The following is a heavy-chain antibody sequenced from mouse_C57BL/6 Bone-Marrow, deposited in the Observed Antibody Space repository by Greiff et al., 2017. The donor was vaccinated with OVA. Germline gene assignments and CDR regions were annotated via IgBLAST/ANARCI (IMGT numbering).Heavy chain of an antibody. J-gene: IGHJ2*01. D-gene: IGHD1-1*01. CDR2: IDPENGDT. Sequence: VQLKQSGAELVRPGASVKLSCTASGFNIKDDYMHWVKQRPEQGLEWIGWIDPENGDTEYASKFQGKATITADTSSNTAYLQLSSLTSEDTAVYYCTTRMTTVVANFDYWGQGTTLTVTS. CDR1: GFNIKDDY. CDR3: TTRMTTVVANFDY. V-gene: IGHV14-4*01.